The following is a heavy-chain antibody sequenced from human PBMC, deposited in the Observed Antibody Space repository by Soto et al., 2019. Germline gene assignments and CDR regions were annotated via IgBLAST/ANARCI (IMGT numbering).Heavy chain of an antibody. V-gene: IGHV1-18*01. CDR2: ISTYNGNT. CDR3: ARDPYHVLMVNAANVYGMDV. D-gene: IGHD2-8*01. J-gene: IGHJ6*02. Sequence: ASVKVSCKASGYTFTTYDISWVRQAPGQGLEWMGRISTYNGNTNYPQSLQGRLTMTTDTSTTTAYMELRSLRSDDTAVYYCARDPYHVLMVNAANVYGMDVWGQETTVTVSS. CDR1: GYTFTTYD.